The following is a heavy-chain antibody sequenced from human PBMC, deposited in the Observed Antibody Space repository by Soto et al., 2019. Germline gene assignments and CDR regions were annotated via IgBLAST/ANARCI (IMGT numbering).Heavy chain of an antibody. J-gene: IGHJ5*02. V-gene: IGHV1-24*01. Sequence: ASVKVSCKVSGYTLTELSMHWVRQAPGKGLEWMGGFDPEDGETIYAQKFQGRVTMTEDTSTDTAYMELSSLRSGDTAVYYCATLALRYFDWFNWFDPWGQGTLVTVSS. CDR3: ATLALRYFDWFNWFDP. D-gene: IGHD3-9*01. CDR2: FDPEDGET. CDR1: GYTLTELS.